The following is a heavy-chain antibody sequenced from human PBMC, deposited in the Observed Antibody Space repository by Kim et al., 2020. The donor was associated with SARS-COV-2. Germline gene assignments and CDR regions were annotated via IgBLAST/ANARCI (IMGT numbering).Heavy chain of an antibody. CDR2: ISWNSGSI. CDR1: GFTFDDYA. V-gene: IGHV3-9*01. D-gene: IGHD3-16*01. Sequence: GGSLRLSCAASGFTFDDYAMHWVRQAPGKGLEWVSGISWNSGSIGYADSVKGRFTISRDNAKNSLYLQMNSLRAEDTALYYCAKGSGIGDDYYYYYGMDVWGQGTTVTVSS. J-gene: IGHJ6*02. CDR3: AKGSGIGDDYYYYYGMDV.